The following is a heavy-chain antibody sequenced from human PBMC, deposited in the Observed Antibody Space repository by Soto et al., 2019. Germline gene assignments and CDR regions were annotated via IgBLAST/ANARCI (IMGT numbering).Heavy chain of an antibody. CDR1: GYTFTSYA. CDR3: ARGWYHDSSGYYYGYYFDY. J-gene: IGHJ4*02. CDR2: INAGNGNT. D-gene: IGHD3-22*01. V-gene: IGHV1-3*01. Sequence: ASVKVSCKASGYTFTSYAVHWVRQAPGQRLEWMGWINAGNGNTKYSQKFQGRVTITRDTSASTAYMELSSLRSEDTAVYYCARGWYHDSSGYYYGYYFDYWGQGTLVTVSS.